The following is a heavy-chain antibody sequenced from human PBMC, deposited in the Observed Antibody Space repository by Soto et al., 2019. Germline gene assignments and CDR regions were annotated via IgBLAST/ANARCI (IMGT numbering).Heavy chain of an antibody. V-gene: IGHV4-39*01. CDR2: FHYSEST. CDR1: GGSISSGPYS. Sequence: PSETLSLTCTVSGGSISSGPYSCGGIRQPPGEGLEWIGTFHYSESTYYNPSLESRVTISVDTSKNQFSLQVSSVTVADTAVYYCARLGGYCCINYCDDYYDIHFWRQATTVSV. D-gene: IGHD2-15*01. J-gene: IGHJ6*02. CDR3: ARLGGYCCINYCDDYYDIHF.